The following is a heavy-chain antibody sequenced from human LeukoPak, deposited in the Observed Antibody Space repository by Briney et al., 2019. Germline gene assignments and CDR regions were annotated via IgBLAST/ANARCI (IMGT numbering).Heavy chain of an antibody. V-gene: IGHV4-61*02. CDR1: GGSISSGNYY. D-gene: IGHD5-18*01. CDR2: IHTSGST. CDR3: ARDRDTAMPYYFDS. J-gene: IGHJ4*02. Sequence: SQTLSLTCTVSGGSISSGNYYWRWIRQPAGKTLEWIGRIHTSGSTNYNPSLKGRASISIDTSKNQFSLKLSSVTAADTAVYYCARDRDTAMPYYFDSWGQGTLVTVSS.